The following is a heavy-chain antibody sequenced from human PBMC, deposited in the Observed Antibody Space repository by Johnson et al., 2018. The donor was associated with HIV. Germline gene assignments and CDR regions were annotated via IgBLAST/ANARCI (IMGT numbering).Heavy chain of an antibody. CDR1: GFTFSSYA. Sequence: QMQLVESGGGLVQPGGSLRMSCAASGFTFSSYAMHWVRQAPGKGLEWVAVISYDGSNKYYADSVKGRFTISRDISKNTLYLQMNSLRAEDTAVYYCARAEGDYYDSGGWGPDAFDIWGQGTMVTVSS. CDR3: ARAEGDYYDSGGWGPDAFDI. J-gene: IGHJ3*02. V-gene: IGHV3-30*14. CDR2: ISYDGSNK. D-gene: IGHD3-22*01.